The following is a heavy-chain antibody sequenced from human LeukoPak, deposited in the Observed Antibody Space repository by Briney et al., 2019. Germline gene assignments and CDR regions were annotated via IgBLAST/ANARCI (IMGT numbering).Heavy chain of an antibody. J-gene: IGHJ4*02. CDR2: ISSSGRTI. D-gene: IGHD5-24*01. Sequence: GGSLRLSCAASGFTFSSYEFNWVRQAPGKGLEWVSYISSSGRTIFYADSVKGRFTISRDNSKNTLYLQMNSLRAEDTAVYYCAKENRWQWGQGTLVTVSS. CDR1: GFTFSSYE. CDR3: AKENRWQ. V-gene: IGHV3-48*03.